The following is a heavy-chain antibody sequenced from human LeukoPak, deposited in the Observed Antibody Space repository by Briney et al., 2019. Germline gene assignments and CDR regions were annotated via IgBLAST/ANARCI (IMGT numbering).Heavy chain of an antibody. CDR1: GDSISNYY. Sequence: SETLSLTCTVSGDSISNYYWSWIRQPAGKGLEWIGRIYTSGSNNYNPSLKSRVTMSVDTSKNQFSLKLSSVTAADTAMYYCARMGAIAGASANPDHWGQGTLVTVSS. J-gene: IGHJ4*02. CDR2: IYTSGSN. CDR3: ARMGAIAGASANPDH. V-gene: IGHV4-4*07. D-gene: IGHD4/OR15-4a*01.